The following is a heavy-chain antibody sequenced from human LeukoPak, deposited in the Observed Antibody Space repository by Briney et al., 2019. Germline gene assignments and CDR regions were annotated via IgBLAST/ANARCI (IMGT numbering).Heavy chain of an antibody. CDR2: IYYSGST. CDR3: ARVIWFGTGDAFDI. D-gene: IGHD3-10*01. V-gene: IGHV4-39*07. CDR1: GGSISSSSYY. Sequence: SETLSLTCTVFGGSISSSSYYWGWIRQPPGKGLEWIGSIYYSGSTNYNPSLKSRVTISVDTSKNQFSLKLSSVTAADTAVYYCARVIWFGTGDAFDIWGQGTMVTVSS. J-gene: IGHJ3*02.